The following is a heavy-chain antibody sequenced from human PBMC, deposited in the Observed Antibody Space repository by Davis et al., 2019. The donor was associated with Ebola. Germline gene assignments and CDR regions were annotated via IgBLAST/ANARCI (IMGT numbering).Heavy chain of an antibody. CDR3: VRLPFTFGLLDS. Sequence: GESLKISCKASGYGFTSNWISWVRQTPAKGLEWMGIIYPGDSDTRYSPSFQGQVTIPSDKSINTAYLQCSGLKASDTAKYYCVRLPFTFGLLDSWGQGSLVIVSS. V-gene: IGHV5-51*01. D-gene: IGHD3-16*01. CDR2: IYPGDSDT. J-gene: IGHJ5*01. CDR1: GYGFTSNW.